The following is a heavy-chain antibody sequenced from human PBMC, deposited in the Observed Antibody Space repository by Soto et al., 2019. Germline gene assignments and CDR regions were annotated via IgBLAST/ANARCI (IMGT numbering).Heavy chain of an antibody. CDR1: GDSISSSSQY. CDR2: IHYSGTS. D-gene: IGHD2-21*01. V-gene: IGHV4-39*01. J-gene: IGHJ5*02. Sequence: KPSETLSLTCSVSGDSISSSSQYWGWIRQPPGKGLEGIGSIHYSGTSYYNPSLKSRVTIFVDTSKNQLSLKLSSVTAADTAVYYCARHWIAGSSIPWGQGTLVTVSS. CDR3: ARHWIAGSSIP.